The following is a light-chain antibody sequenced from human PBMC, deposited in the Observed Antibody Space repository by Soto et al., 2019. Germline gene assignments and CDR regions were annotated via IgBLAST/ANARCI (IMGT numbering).Light chain of an antibody. CDR2: LNSDGSH. CDR3: QTWGTGIRV. CDR1: SGHSTYA. V-gene: IGLV4-69*01. J-gene: IGLJ2*01. Sequence: QLVLTQSPSASASLGASVKLTCTLSSGHSTYAIAWHQQQPEKGPRYLMRLNSDGSHSKGDGIPDRFSGSSSGAERYLNISSLQSEDEADYYCQTWGTGIRVFGGGTKVTVL.